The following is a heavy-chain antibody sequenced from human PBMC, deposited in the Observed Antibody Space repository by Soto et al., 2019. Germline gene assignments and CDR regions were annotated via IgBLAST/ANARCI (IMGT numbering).Heavy chain of an antibody. J-gene: IGHJ6*01. Sequence: QVQLVQSGAEVKKPGSSVKVSCKASGGTFSSYAISWVRQAPGQGLEWVGGIIPIFGTANYAQKFQGRVTTGADESTSTAHRELSGLRADDSAVYYGAGGGHIVVLDYCGRDVGGQGTTVALSS. CDR2: IIPIFGTA. D-gene: IGHD2-15*01. V-gene: IGHV1-69*12. CDR1: GGTFSSYA. CDR3: AGGGHIVVLDYCGRDV.